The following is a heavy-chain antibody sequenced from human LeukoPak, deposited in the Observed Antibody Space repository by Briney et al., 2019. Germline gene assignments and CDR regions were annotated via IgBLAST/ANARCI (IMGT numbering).Heavy chain of an antibody. CDR3: AREYGGLIDY. Sequence: SETLSLTCTVSGYSISSGYYWGWIRQPPGKGLEWIGSIYHSGSTYYNPSLKSRVTISVDTSKNQFSLKLSSVTAADTAVYYCAREYGGLIDYWGQGALVTVSS. CDR2: IYHSGST. J-gene: IGHJ4*02. CDR1: GYSISSGYY. D-gene: IGHD3-10*01. V-gene: IGHV4-38-2*02.